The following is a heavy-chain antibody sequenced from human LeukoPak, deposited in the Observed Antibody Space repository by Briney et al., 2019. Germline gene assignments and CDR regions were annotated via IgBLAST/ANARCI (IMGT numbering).Heavy chain of an antibody. CDR1: GGSISSGAYY. J-gene: IGHJ4*02. Sequence: SETLSLTCTVSGGSISSGAYYWSWIRQPPGKGLEWIGYIYHSGSSGSTYYNPSPKSRVTISLDRSKNQFSLKLTSVTAADTAVYYCARDRRLGELSLLVSDYWGQGTLVTVSS. CDR3: ARDRRLGELSLLVSDY. V-gene: IGHV4-30-2*01. D-gene: IGHD3-16*02. CDR2: IYHSGSSGST.